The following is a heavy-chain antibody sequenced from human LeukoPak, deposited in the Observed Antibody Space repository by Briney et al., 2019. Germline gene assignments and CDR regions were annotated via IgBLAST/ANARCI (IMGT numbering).Heavy chain of an antibody. CDR1: GFTIISNY. Sequence: TGGSLRLSCAASGFTIISNYMSWVRQAPGKGLEWVSLIYSDGSTYYADSVKGRFTISRDNSKNTLSLQMNSLRAEDTAVYYCARGYNDNSVFDYWGQGTLVTVSS. V-gene: IGHV3-66*01. CDR3: ARGYNDNSVFDY. CDR2: IYSDGST. J-gene: IGHJ4*02. D-gene: IGHD3-22*01.